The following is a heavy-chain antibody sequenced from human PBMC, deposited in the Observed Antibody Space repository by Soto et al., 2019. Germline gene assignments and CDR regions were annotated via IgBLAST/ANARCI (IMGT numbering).Heavy chain of an antibody. CDR2: IIPIFGKA. Sequence: QVQLVQSGAEVKKPGSSVKVSCKATGGTFSNYPITWVRRAPGQGLEWLGGIIPIFGKADYTQKFQGRVTIPADEPTSTAYMEISSLRSEDTAVYYCASGGEYYDENLPHYYFFGMHVWGPGTTVTVSS. V-gene: IGHV1-69*01. D-gene: IGHD3-16*01. J-gene: IGHJ6*02. CDR3: ASGGEYYDENLPHYYFFGMHV. CDR1: GGTFSNYP.